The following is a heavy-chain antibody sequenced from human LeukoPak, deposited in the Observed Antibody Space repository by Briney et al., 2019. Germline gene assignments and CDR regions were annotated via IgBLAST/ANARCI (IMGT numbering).Heavy chain of an antibody. Sequence: SETLSLTCTVSGGSISSSSYYWGWVRQPPGTGLEWIGSIYYSGSTYDNPSRKSRVNISVDTSKTQFSLKLSSVTAADTAVYYCARRPSSRFNWFDPWGQGTLVTVSS. CDR2: IYYSGST. J-gene: IGHJ5*02. CDR3: ARRPSSRFNWFDP. CDR1: GGSISSSSYY. V-gene: IGHV4-39*01.